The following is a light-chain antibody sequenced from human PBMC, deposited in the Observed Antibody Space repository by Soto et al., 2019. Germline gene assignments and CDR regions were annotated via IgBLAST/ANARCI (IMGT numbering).Light chain of an antibody. CDR1: QSVSSNY. V-gene: IGKV3-20*01. CDR2: GAS. Sequence: EIVLTQSPGTLSLSPGERATLSCRASQSVSSNYLAWYQQKPGQTPRLLIYGASSRATGIQDRFSGSGSGTDFTLPISRLEPEDFSVYYCQQYGSSPYTFGQGTKLEIK. J-gene: IGKJ2*01. CDR3: QQYGSSPYT.